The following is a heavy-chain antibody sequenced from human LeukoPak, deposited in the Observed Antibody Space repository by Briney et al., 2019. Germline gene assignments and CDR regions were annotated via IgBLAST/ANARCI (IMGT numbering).Heavy chain of an antibody. CDR2: INPSGGST. Sequence: GASVKVSCKASGYTFTSYYMHWVRQAPGQGLEWMGIINPSGGSTSYAQKFQGRVTMTRDTSTSTVYMELSSLRSEDTAVYYCARDGTFGVVITHCLDYWGQGTLVTVSS. J-gene: IGHJ4*02. CDR1: GYTFTSYY. CDR3: ARDGTFGVVITHCLDY. V-gene: IGHV1-46*01. D-gene: IGHD3-3*02.